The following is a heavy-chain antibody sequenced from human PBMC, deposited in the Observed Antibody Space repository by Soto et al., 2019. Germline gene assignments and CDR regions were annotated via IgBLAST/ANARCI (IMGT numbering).Heavy chain of an antibody. CDR3: ARDETYYYGSGPV. CDR2: IKQDGSER. D-gene: IGHD3-10*01. V-gene: IGHV3-7*01. J-gene: IGHJ4*02. Sequence: GGSLRLSCAASGFTFSSYWMSWVRQAPGKGLEWVANIKQDGSERYYVDSVKGRFTISRDNAKNSLYLQVNSLRAEDTAVYYCARDETYYYGSGPVGGPGTLVTVSS. CDR1: GFTFSSYW.